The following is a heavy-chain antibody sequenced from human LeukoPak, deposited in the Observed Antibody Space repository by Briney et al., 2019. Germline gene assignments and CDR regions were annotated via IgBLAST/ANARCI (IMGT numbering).Heavy chain of an antibody. CDR2: IYHSGST. CDR1: GGSISSGGYY. V-gene: IGHV4-30-2*01. CDR3: ARVETYYYGSGSYSNWFDP. Sequence: SQTLSLTCTVSGGSISSGGYYWSWIRQPPGKGLEWIGYIYHSGSTYYNPSLKSRVTISVDRSKNQFSLKLSSVTAADTAVYYCARVETYYYGSGSYSNWFDPWGQGTLVTVSS. D-gene: IGHD3-10*01. J-gene: IGHJ5*02.